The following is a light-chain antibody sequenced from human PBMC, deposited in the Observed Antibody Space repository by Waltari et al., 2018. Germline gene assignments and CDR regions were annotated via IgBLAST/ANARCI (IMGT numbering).Light chain of an antibody. Sequence: SYELTQPPSVSVSPGQTARITCSGEKLGKNYVSWYQQKPGQSPVLVIYEDNKRPSGIPERVSGSTSGNTATLTISGTPAMDEADFYCQTWDSSTVLFGGGTKLTVL. V-gene: IGLV3-1*01. J-gene: IGLJ2*01. CDR2: EDN. CDR3: QTWDSSTVL. CDR1: KLGKNY.